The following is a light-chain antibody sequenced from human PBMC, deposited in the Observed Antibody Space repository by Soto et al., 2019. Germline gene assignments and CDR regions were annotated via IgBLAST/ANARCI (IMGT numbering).Light chain of an antibody. Sequence: DMQSTQSGSFLPTSVGDRVTITCRASQGISSWLAWYQQKPGKAPKLLIYDASSLESGVPSRFSGRGSGTEFTLTISSLQPDDFATYYCQQYNSYWTFGQGTKV. CDR2: DAS. CDR1: QGISSW. V-gene: IGKV1-5*01. J-gene: IGKJ1*01. CDR3: QQYNSYWT.